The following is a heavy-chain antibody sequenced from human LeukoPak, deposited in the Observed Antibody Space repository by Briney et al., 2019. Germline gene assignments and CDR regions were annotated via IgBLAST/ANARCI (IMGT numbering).Heavy chain of an antibody. Sequence: PSETLSLTCAVYGRSFSGYYWSWIRQPPGKGLEWIGEINHSGSTNYNPSLTSRVTISVDTSKTQFSLKVSSVTTADTAVYYCARYGRTMIVVARRGWFDPWGQGTLVTVSS. J-gene: IGHJ5*02. V-gene: IGHV4-34*01. D-gene: IGHD3-22*01. CDR3: ARYGRTMIVVARRGWFDP. CDR2: INHSGST. CDR1: GRSFSGYY.